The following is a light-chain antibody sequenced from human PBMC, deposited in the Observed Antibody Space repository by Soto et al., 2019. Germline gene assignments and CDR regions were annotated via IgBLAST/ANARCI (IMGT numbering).Light chain of an antibody. J-gene: IGLJ2*01. CDR2: DVS. V-gene: IGLV2-14*01. CDR3: SSYTSSSIVV. Sequence: QSVLTQPASVSGSPGQSITISCTGTSSDVGGYNYVSWYQQHPGKAPKLMIYDVSNRPSGVSNRFSGSKSGNTASLTISGLQAEDEADYYCSSYTSSSIVVSGGGTKLTVL. CDR1: SSDVGGYNY.